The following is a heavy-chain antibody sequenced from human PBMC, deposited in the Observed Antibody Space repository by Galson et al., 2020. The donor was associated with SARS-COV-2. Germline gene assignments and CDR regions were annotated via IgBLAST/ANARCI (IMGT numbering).Heavy chain of an antibody. CDR1: GFTFSSYA. Sequence: GGSLRLSCAASGFTFSSYAMHWVRQAPGQGLEWVAVISYDGSNKYYADFVKGRFTISRDNSKNTLYLQMNSLRAEDTAVYYCARDFAGETYSSSWERYYFDYWGQGTLVTVSS. CDR3: ARDFAGETYSSSWERYYFDY. CDR2: ISYDGSNK. D-gene: IGHD6-13*01. V-gene: IGHV3-30*01. J-gene: IGHJ4*02.